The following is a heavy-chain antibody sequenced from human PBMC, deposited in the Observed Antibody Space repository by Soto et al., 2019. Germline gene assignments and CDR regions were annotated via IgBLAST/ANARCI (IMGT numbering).Heavy chain of an antibody. V-gene: IGHV3-33*01. J-gene: IGHJ4*02. CDR2: IWYDGSSK. CDR3: ARDLKYRSGSYGPFDY. Sequence: QVQLVESGGGVVQPGRSLRLSCATSGFTFSSYGMHWVRQAPGKGLEWVAVIWYDGSSKYYTDSVKGRFTISRDDSNNTLYLERNSLRAEDTAVYYCARDLKYRSGSYGPFDYWGQGTLVIVSS. CDR1: GFTFSSYG. D-gene: IGHD3-10*01.